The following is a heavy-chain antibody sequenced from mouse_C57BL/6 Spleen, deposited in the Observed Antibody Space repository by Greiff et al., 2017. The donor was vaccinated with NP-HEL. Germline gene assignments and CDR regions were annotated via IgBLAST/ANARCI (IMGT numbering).Heavy chain of an antibody. V-gene: IGHV1-52*01. CDR3: ARDSSGPFAY. Sequence: QVQLQQPGAELVRPGSSVKLSCKASGYTFTSYWMHWVKQRPIQGLEWIGNIDPSDSETHCNQKFKDKATLTVDKSSSTAYMQLSSLTSEDSAVYYCARDSSGPFAYWGQGTLVTVSA. CDR2: IDPSDSET. J-gene: IGHJ3*01. CDR1: GYTFTSYW. D-gene: IGHD3-2*02.